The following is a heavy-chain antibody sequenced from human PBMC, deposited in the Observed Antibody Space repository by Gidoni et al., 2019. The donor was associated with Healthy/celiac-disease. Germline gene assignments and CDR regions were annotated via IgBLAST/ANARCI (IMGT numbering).Heavy chain of an antibody. CDR2: INPNSGGT. CDR1: GYTFTGYY. V-gene: IGHV1-2*02. Sequence: QVQLVQSGAEVKKPGASVTVSCKASGYTFTGYYMHWVRQAPGQGLEWMGWINPNSGGTNYAQKFQGRVTMTRDTSISTAYMELSRLRSDDTAVYYCARVPLYSSGWYEDHTLSGYYFDYWGQGTLVTVSS. CDR3: ARVPLYSSGWYEDHTLSGYYFDY. D-gene: IGHD6-19*01. J-gene: IGHJ4*02.